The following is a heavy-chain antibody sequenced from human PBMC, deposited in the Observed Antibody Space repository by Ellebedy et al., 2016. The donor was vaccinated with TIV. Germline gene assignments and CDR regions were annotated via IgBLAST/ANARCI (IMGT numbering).Heavy chain of an antibody. CDR2: IHAGSETM. D-gene: IGHD4-17*01. J-gene: IGHJ4*02. CDR3: SRHTDYALDY. V-gene: IGHV3-48*01. CDR1: GFAFNSYA. Sequence: GESLKISCAASGFAFNSYAMSWVRQAPGKGLEWISYIHAGSETMYYAGSVKGRFTVSRDNAKNSLYLQMNSLRAEDTAVYYCSRHTDYALDYWGQGALVTVSS.